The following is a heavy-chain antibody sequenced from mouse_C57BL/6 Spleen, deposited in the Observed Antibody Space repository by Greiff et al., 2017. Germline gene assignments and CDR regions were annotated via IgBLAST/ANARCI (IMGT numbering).Heavy chain of an antibody. D-gene: IGHD1-1*01. J-gene: IGHJ2*01. V-gene: IGHV1-22*01. CDR2: INPNNGGT. CDR1: GYTFTDYN. Sequence: EVQLQQSGPELVKPGASVKMSCKASGYTFTDYNMHWVKQSHGKSLEWIGYINPNNGGTSYNQKFKGKATLTVNKSSSTAYMELRSLTSEDSAVYYCARDYGSSYLYFDYWGQGTTLTVSA. CDR3: ARDYGSSYLYFDY.